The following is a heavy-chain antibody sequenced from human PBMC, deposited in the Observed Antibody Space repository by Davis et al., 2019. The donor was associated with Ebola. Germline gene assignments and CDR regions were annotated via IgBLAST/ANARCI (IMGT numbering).Heavy chain of an antibody. Sequence: GESLKISCAASGFTFSSYWMHWVRQAPGKGLVWVSRINSDGSSTSYADSVKGRFTISRDNAKNTVYLQMNSLRVEDTAVYYCVRDPVRSDGYSFDYWGQGTLVTVSS. CDR1: GFTFSSYW. CDR3: VRDPVRSDGYSFDY. CDR2: INSDGSST. V-gene: IGHV3-74*01. J-gene: IGHJ4*02. D-gene: IGHD5-24*01.